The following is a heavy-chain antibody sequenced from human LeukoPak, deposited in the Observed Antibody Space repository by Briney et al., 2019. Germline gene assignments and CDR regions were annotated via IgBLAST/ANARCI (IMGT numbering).Heavy chain of an antibody. CDR2: ISGSGGST. V-gene: IGHV3-23*01. Sequence: GGSLRLSCAASRFTVSNNYMSWVRQAPGKGLEWVSAISGSGGSTYYADSVKGRFTISRDNSKNTLYLQMNSLRAEDTAVYYCYIPYYDTSAYKGYWGQGTLVTVSS. J-gene: IGHJ4*02. D-gene: IGHD3-22*01. CDR1: RFTVSNNY. CDR3: YIPYYDTSAYKGY.